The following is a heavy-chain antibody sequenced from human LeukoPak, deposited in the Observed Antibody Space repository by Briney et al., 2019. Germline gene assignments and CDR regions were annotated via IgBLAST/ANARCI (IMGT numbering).Heavy chain of an antibody. D-gene: IGHD5-24*01. CDR3: ARDRVRWGWLPYY. V-gene: IGHV1-18*01. Sequence: ASVKVSCKASAYTFTNYAISWVRQAPGQGFEWMGWISGYNGNTNYAQKLQGRVTMTTDTSTSTAYMELRSLRSDGTAVYYCARDRVRWGWLPYYWGQGTLVTVSS. CDR1: AYTFTNYA. J-gene: IGHJ4*02. CDR2: ISGYNGNT.